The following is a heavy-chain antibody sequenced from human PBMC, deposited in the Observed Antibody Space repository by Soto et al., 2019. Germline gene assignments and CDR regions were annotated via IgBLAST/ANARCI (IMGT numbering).Heavy chain of an antibody. CDR3: AKDSPILTV. CDR2: LTGSGDGT. CDR1: GLTFSIYG. V-gene: IGHV3-23*01. Sequence: GGSLRLSCAASGLTFSIYGMSWVRQAPGKGLEWVSALTGSGDGTYYADSVKGRFTISRDNSKNTLYLQMNSLRAEDAAIYYCAKDSPILTVWGQGTTVTVSS. J-gene: IGHJ6*02. D-gene: IGHD2-8*02.